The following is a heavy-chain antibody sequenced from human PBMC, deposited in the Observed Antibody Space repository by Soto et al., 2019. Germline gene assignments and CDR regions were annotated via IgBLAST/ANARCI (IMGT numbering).Heavy chain of an antibody. CDR1: GGSIGSYY. Sequence: SETLSLTCTVSGGSIGSYYWSWVRQPPGKGLEWIGYIYYSGSTNYNPSLKSRVTISVDTSKNQFSLKLSSVTAADTAVYYCARGGLVEGRVVMVRGVRSPWGGMDFWGQGNTVTISS. D-gene: IGHD3-10*01. CDR2: IYYSGST. CDR3: ARGGLVEGRVVMVRGVRSPWGGMDF. V-gene: IGHV4-59*13. J-gene: IGHJ6*02.